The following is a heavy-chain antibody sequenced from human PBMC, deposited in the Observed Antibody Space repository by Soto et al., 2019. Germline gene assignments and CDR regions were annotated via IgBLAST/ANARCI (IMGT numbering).Heavy chain of an antibody. CDR1: GYSFTSYW. Sequence: GESLKISCKGSGYSFTSYWIGWVRQMPGKGLEWMGIIYPGDSDTRYSPSFQGQVTISADKSISTAYLQWSSLKASDTAMYYCARPDYCSSTSCPNGRYGMDVWGQGTTVTVSS. V-gene: IGHV5-51*01. J-gene: IGHJ6*02. D-gene: IGHD2-2*01. CDR2: IYPGDSDT. CDR3: ARPDYCSSTSCPNGRYGMDV.